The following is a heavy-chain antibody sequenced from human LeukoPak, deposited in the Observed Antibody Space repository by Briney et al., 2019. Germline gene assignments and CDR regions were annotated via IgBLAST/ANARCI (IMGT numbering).Heavy chain of an antibody. V-gene: IGHV1-18*01. CDR2: ISAYNGNT. D-gene: IGHD3-10*01. Sequence: VASVKVSCKASGYTFTSYGISWVRQAPGQGLEWMGWISAYNGNTNYAQKLQGRVTMTTDTSTSTAYMELRSLRSDDTAVYYCARDSITMVRGVHKSWFDPWGQGTLVTVSS. CDR3: ARDSITMVRGVHKSWFDP. J-gene: IGHJ5*02. CDR1: GYTFTSYG.